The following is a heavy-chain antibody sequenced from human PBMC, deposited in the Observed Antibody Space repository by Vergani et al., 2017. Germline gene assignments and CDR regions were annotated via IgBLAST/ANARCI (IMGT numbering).Heavy chain of an antibody. D-gene: IGHD1-7*01. CDR1: GFTVSSNY. CDR2: IYSAGST. V-gene: IGHV3-66*02. CDR3: ASELRSYYYYYGMDV. Sequence: EVQLVESGGGLVQPGGSLRLSCAASGFTVSSNYMSWVRQAPGKRLEWVSVIYSAGSTYYADSVKCRFTISRDNSKNTLYLQMNSLRAEDTAVYYCASELRSYYYYYGMDVWGQGTTVTVSS. J-gene: IGHJ6*02.